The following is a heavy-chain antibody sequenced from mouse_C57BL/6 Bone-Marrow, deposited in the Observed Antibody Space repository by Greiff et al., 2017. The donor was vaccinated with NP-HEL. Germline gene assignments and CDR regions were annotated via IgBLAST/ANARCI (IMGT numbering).Heavy chain of an antibody. CDR2: NSSGSSTI. CDR1: GFTFSDYG. V-gene: IGHV5-17*01. Sequence: EVQLVESGGGLVKPGGSLKLSCAASGFTFSDYGMHWVRQAPEKGLEWVAYNSSGSSTIYYADTVKGRFTISRDNAKNTLFLQMTSLRSEDTAMYYCARFYYGGYWGQGTSVTVSS. J-gene: IGHJ4*01. D-gene: IGHD1-1*01. CDR3: ARFYYGGY.